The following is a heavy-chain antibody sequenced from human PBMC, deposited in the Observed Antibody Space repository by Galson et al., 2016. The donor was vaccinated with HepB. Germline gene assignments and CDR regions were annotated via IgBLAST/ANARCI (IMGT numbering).Heavy chain of an antibody. Sequence: SETLSLTCAVYGGSLSGYYSYWSWIRQPPGNGLEWIGEIHHSGTSNYNPSVKSRITISLDTSRNQFSLRLRSVTAADTAVYYCAGGREMRAPGGRSGSGSYRAWGQGALVTVSA. CDR2: IHHSGTS. V-gene: IGHV4-34*01. J-gene: IGHJ5*02. D-gene: IGHD3-10*01. CDR1: GGSLSGYY. CDR3: AGGREMRAPGGRSGSGSYRA.